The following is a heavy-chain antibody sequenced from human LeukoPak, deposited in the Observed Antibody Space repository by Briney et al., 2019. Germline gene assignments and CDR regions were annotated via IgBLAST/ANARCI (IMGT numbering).Heavy chain of an antibody. CDR2: IYYSGST. CDR3: ERLFYYYDSSGLAPGMGTAPDY. V-gene: IGHV4-39*01. Sequence: SETLSLTCTVSGGSISSSSYYWGWIRQPPGKGLEWIGSIYYSGSTYYNPSLKSRVTISVDTSKNQFSLKLSSVTAADTAVYYWERLFYYYDSSGLAPGMGTAPDYWGQGTLVTVSS. D-gene: IGHD3-22*01. J-gene: IGHJ4*02. CDR1: GGSISSSSYY.